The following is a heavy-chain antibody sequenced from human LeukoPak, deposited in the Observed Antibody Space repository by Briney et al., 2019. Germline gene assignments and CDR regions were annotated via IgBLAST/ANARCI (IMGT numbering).Heavy chain of an antibody. Sequence: SDKVSCKASGYTFTRYGLRWVRQAPGQGLEWMGWISAYNGRTNYAQKPQGRVTMTRDTPTSTAYMELRSLRSDDTAVYYCARDLYETSVYYLDAFDIWGQGTMVTVSS. D-gene: IGHD3-22*01. CDR2: ISAYNGRT. CDR1: GYTFTRYG. CDR3: ARDLYETSVYYLDAFDI. V-gene: IGHV1-18*01. J-gene: IGHJ3*02.